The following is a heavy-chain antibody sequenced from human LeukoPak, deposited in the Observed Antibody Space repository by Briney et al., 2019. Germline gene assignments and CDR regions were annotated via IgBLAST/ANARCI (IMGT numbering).Heavy chain of an antibody. CDR1: GGSFSGYY. J-gene: IGHJ3*02. CDR3: ARFGSSTWYKGAFDI. D-gene: IGHD6-13*01. CDR2: IVHSGNT. Sequence: KASETLSLTCAVYGGSFSGYYWSWIRQPPGKGLEWIGEIVHSGNTKYNPSLKSRVTISVDTSKNQFSLNLTPVNAADTAVYYCARFGSSTWYKGAFDIWGQGTMVTVAS. V-gene: IGHV4-34*12.